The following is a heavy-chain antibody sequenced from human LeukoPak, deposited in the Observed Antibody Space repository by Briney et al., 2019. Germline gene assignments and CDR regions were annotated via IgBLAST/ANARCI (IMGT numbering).Heavy chain of an antibody. CDR1: GGSISSYY. CDR3: ACQTNDAFDI. J-gene: IGHJ3*02. CDR2: IYYSGST. V-gene: IGHV4-59*08. Sequence: SETLSLTCTVSGGSISSYYWSWIRQPPGKGLEWIGYIYYSGSTNYNPSLKSRVTTSVDTSKNQFSLKLSSVTAADTAVYYCACQTNDAFDIWGQGTMVTVSS.